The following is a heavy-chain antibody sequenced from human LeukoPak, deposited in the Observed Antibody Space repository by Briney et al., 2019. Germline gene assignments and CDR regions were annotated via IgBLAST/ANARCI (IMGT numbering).Heavy chain of an antibody. D-gene: IGHD6-19*01. J-gene: IGHJ4*02. CDR2: ISYGDGGT. CDR3: AKTAGIAVSVPDY. Sequence: GGSLRLSCETSGFTFSNYAMSWVRQAPGRGLEWVSGISYGDGGTYYADSVKGRFTISRDNSKNTLYLQMNSLRAEDTAVYYCAKTAGIAVSVPDYWGQGTLVTVSS. CDR1: GFTFSNYA. V-gene: IGHV3-23*01.